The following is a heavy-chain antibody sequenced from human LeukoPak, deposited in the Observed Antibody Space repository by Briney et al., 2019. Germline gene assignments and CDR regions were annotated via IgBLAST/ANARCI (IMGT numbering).Heavy chain of an antibody. Sequence: GGSLRLSCAVSGFTFSSYTMNWVRQAPGKGLEWVSYITSSGSTVYYADSVKGRFTISRDNAKNSLYLQMNSLRADDTAVYYCARDGGYTSLDYWGQGTLVTVSS. CDR2: ITSSGSTV. V-gene: IGHV3-48*04. D-gene: IGHD6-13*01. CDR3: ARDGGYTSLDY. J-gene: IGHJ4*02. CDR1: GFTFSSYT.